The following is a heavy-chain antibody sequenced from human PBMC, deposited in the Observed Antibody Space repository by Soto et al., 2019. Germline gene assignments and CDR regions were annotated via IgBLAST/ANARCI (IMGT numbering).Heavy chain of an antibody. J-gene: IGHJ6*02. CDR3: ARDTGFGELYYYYGMDV. Sequence: GGSLRLSCAASGITFSSYSMNWVRQAPGKGLEWVSSISSSSSYIYYADSVKGRFTISRDNAENSLYLQMNSLRAEDTAVYYCARDTGFGELYYYYGMDVWGQGTTVTVSS. V-gene: IGHV3-21*01. D-gene: IGHD3-10*01. CDR2: ISSSSSYI. CDR1: GITFSSYS.